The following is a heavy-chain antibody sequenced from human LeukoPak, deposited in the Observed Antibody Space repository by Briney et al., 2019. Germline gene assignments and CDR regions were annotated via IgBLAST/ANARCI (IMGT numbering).Heavy chain of an antibody. V-gene: IGHV3-7*01. Sequence: GGSLRLSCAASGFGVSNYWMSWVRQAPGKGLEWVANIRQDGREKYYVDSVKGRFTISRDNAENSLYLQMNSLKVEDTAVYYCARYGNGEWLAHYAFDMWGQGIMVTVSS. CDR3: ARYGNGEWLAHYAFDM. CDR2: IRQDGREK. CDR1: GFGVSNYW. D-gene: IGHD6-19*01. J-gene: IGHJ3*02.